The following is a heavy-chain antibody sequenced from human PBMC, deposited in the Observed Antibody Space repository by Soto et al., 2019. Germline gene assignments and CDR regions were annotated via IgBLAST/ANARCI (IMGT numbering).Heavy chain of an antibody. V-gene: IGHV3-23*01. D-gene: IGHD1-26*01. J-gene: IGHJ4*02. CDR3: AKDNTSIVGATLYY. CDR1: GFTFSSYA. CDR2: ISGSGGST. Sequence: EVQLLESGGGLVQPGGSLRLSCAASGFTFSSYAMSWVRQAPGKGLEWVSAISGSGGSTYYADSVKGRFTISRDNSKNTLYLQMNSLRAEDTDAYYCAKDNTSIVGATLYYWGKGTLVTVSS.